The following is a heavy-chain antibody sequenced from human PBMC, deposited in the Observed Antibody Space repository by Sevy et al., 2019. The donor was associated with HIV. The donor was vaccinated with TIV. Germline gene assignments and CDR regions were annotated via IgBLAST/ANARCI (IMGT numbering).Heavy chain of an antibody. CDR1: GFTFSKYS. CDR3: AREGCTKPHDY. J-gene: IGHJ4*02. D-gene: IGHD2-8*01. CDR2: LSFGCGEI. Sequence: GGSLRLSCAASGFTFSKYSMSWVRQPPGKGLEWVSTLSFGCGEINYADSVKGRLTISRDNSKSSVYLQMNNLRPEDTAVYYCAREGCTKPHDYCGQGTLVTVSS. V-gene: IGHV3-23*01.